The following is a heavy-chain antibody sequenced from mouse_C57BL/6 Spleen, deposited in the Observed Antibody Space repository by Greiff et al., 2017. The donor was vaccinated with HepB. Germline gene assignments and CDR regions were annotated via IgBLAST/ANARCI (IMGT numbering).Heavy chain of an antibody. CDR3: ARDTLYSKDYFDY. D-gene: IGHD2-5*01. V-gene: IGHV5-4*01. Sequence: EVKVVESGGGLVKPGGSLKLSCAASGFTFSSYAMSWVRQTPEKRLEWVATISDGGSYTYYPDNVKGRFTISRDNAKNNLYLQMSHLKSEDTAMYYCARDTLYSKDYFDYWGQGTTLTVSS. J-gene: IGHJ2*01. CDR2: ISDGGSYT. CDR1: GFTFSSYA.